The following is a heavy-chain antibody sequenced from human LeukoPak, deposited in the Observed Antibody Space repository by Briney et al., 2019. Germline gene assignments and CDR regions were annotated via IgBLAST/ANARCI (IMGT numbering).Heavy chain of an antibody. CDR3: ARVSGDYVLGYKNWYFDL. D-gene: IGHD4-17*01. J-gene: IGHJ2*01. V-gene: IGHV4-39*07. Sequence: PSETLSLTCAVSGDSISGSGYYWGWIRQPPGKGLEWIGNIYYSGSTYYNASLQSRVTISIDTSKNQFSLKLSSVTAADTAVYYCARVSGDYVLGYKNWYFDLWGRGTLVTVSS. CDR1: GDSISGSGYY. CDR2: IYYSGST.